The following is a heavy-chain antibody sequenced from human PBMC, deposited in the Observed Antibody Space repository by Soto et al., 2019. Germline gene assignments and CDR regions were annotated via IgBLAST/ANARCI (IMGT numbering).Heavy chain of an antibody. Sequence: EVQLLESGGGLVQPGWSLRLSCAASGFTISSYAMSWLRQAPGKGLEWVSAISGSGGSTYYADSVKGRFTISRDNSKNTLYLQMNSLRAEDRAVYYCAKPERGTLGFGKTWGQGTLVTVSS. CDR2: ISGSGGST. D-gene: IGHD3-10*01. V-gene: IGHV3-23*01. J-gene: IGHJ5*02. CDR1: GFTISSYA. CDR3: AKPERGTLGFGKT.